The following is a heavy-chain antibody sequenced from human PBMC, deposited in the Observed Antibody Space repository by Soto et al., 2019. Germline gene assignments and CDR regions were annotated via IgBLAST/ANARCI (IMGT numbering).Heavy chain of an antibody. V-gene: IGHV1-2*02. D-gene: IGHD2-21*02. CDR3: ARPPGYISDWHYFDL. J-gene: IGHJ4*02. Sequence: QVQLVQSGAEVKKPGASVKVSCEASGYTFTNYYMHWVRQAPGQGVAWMGRISPKSGGTNYAQKFQGRVSMTWDTSLKTAYMELSSLISEDTAVYYCARPPGYISDWHYFDLWGQGPLVTVSS. CDR2: ISPKSGGT. CDR1: GYTFTNYY.